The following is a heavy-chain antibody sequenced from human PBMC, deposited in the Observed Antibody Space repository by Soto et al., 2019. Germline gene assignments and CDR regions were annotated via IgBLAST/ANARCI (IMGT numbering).Heavy chain of an antibody. CDR1: GLSLSDYS. V-gene: IGHV3-21*01. CDR3: AGSSDDGRDN. J-gene: IGHJ4*02. D-gene: IGHD1-26*01. CDR2: ISSSSSFI. Sequence: EVQLAESGGGRVQPGGSGRPSCAASGLSLSDYSMNWIRDAPGKGLEWVASISSSSSFIHYAESMKGRFTISRDNANNSLYLHRNSLSAEDTAVYYCAGSSDDGRDNWGQGPLGTVSS.